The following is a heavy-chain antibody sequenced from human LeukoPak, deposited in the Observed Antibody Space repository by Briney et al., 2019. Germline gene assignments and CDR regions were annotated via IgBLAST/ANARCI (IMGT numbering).Heavy chain of an antibody. Sequence: GASVKVSCKASGGTFSSYAISWVRQAPGQGLEWMGGIIPIFGTANYAQKFQGRVTITADESTSTAYMELSSLRSEDTAVYYCARVIELRYFDWLGFYYYYMDVWGKGTTVTISS. CDR3: ARVIELRYFDWLGFYYYYMDV. CDR2: IIPIFGTA. J-gene: IGHJ6*03. CDR1: GGTFSSYA. V-gene: IGHV1-69*13. D-gene: IGHD3-9*01.